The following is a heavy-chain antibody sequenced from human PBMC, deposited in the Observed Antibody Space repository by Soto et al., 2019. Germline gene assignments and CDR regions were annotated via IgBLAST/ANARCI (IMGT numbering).Heavy chain of an antibody. D-gene: IGHD3-16*01. CDR1: GYKFTNYW. V-gene: IGHV5-51*01. CDR3: FRGGVTSRTFDY. J-gene: IGHJ4*02. CDR2: IFPDDSDT. Sequence: GESLKISCKGSGYKFTNYWIIWVRQMPGQGLEWMGIIFPDDSDTRYSPSFQGHVTISVDKSISTAYVQWSSLKASDSAIYYCFRGGVTSRTFDYWGQGTLVTVSS.